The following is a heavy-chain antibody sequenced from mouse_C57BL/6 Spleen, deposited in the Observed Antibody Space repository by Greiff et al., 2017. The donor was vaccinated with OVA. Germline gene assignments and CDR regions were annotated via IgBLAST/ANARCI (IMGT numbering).Heavy chain of an antibody. CDR3: TGGVTTVVEGYFDV. CDR2: IRLKSDNYAT. V-gene: IGHV6-3*01. D-gene: IGHD1-1*01. J-gene: IGHJ1*03. Sequence: EVKLQESGGGLVQPGGSMKLSCVASGFTFSNYWMNWVRQSPEKGLEWVAQIRLKSDNYATHYAESVKGRFTISRDDSKSSVYLQMNNLRAEDTGIYYCTGGVTTVVEGYFDVWGTGTTVTVSS. CDR1: GFTFSNYW.